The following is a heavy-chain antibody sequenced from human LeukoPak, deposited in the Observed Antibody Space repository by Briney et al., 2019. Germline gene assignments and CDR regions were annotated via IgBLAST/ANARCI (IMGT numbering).Heavy chain of an antibody. CDR1: GFTFDDYA. D-gene: IGHD4/OR15-4a*01. V-gene: IGHV3-9*01. J-gene: IGHJ6*02. CDR3: AKDKSADYYYGMDV. CDR2: ISWNSGNI. Sequence: GGSLRLSCAASGFTFDDYAMHWVRQAPGQGLEWVSGISWNSGNIAYADSVRGRFTITRDNAENSLYLQMNSLSAEDTALYYCAKDKSADYYYGMDVWGQGTTVTVSS.